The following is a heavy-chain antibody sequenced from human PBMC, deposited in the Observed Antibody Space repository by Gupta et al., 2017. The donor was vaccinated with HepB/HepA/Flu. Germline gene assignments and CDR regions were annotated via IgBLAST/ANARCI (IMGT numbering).Heavy chain of an antibody. J-gene: IGHJ4*02. CDR2: IYPGDSDS. Sequence: EVQLVQSGAEVKQPGESLKISCKGSGYRFSSYWIGWVRQMPGKGLEWMGIIYPGDSDSRYSPSFQGQVTISADKSISTAHLQWSSLKASDTGIYYCARLQTISGTTNFDYWGQGTLVTVSS. D-gene: IGHD1-7*01. CDR1: GYRFSSYW. CDR3: ARLQTISGTTNFDY. V-gene: IGHV5-51*01.